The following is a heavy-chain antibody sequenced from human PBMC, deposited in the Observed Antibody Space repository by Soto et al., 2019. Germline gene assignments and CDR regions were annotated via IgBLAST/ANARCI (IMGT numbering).Heavy chain of an antibody. D-gene: IGHD2-15*01. CDR3: ARNVVVAAKFFYGMDV. V-gene: IGHV4-31*03. CDR1: GGSISSGGYY. CDR2: IYYSGST. Sequence: QVQLQESGPGLVKPSQTLSLSCTVSGGSISSGGYYWSWIRQHPGKGLEWIGYIYYSGSTYYNPSLKSRVTMSVDTSNNRFCLKLSSVTAAYTSAYYCARNVVVAAKFFYGMDVWGQGTTGIVSS. J-gene: IGHJ6*02.